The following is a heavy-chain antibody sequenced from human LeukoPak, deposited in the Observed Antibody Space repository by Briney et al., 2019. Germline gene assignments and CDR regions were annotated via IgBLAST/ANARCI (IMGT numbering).Heavy chain of an antibody. CDR2: IIPILGIA. Sequence: ASVKVSCKASGGTFSSYAISWVRQAPGQGLEWMGRIIPILGIANYAQKFQGRVTITADKSTSTAYMELSSLRSEDTAVYYCARSIVVVPAAISDWGQGTLVTVSS. D-gene: IGHD2-2*01. CDR3: ARSIVVVPAAISD. V-gene: IGHV1-69*04. CDR1: GGTFSSYA. J-gene: IGHJ4*02.